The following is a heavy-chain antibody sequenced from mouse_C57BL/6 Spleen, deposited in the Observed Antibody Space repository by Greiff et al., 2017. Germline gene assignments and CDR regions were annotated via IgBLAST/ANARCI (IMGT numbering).Heavy chain of an antibody. CDR2: IDPNSGGT. V-gene: IGHV1-72*01. Sequence: QVQLQQPGAELVKPGASVKLSCKASGYTFTSYGMHWVKQRPGRGLEWIGRIDPNSGGTKYNEKFKSKATLAVDKPSSTAYMQLSSLTSEDSAACLCARYYGSSYYYAMDYWGQGTSVTVSS. J-gene: IGHJ4*01. CDR3: ARYYGSSYYYAMDY. D-gene: IGHD1-1*01. CDR1: GYTFTSYG.